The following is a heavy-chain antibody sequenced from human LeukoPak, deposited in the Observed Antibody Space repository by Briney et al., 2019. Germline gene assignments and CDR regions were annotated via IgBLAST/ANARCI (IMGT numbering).Heavy chain of an antibody. D-gene: IGHD6-19*01. Sequence: ASVKVSCKASGFNFVNYGFSWVRQAPGQGLEWMGWISAYNGVTNYAQNLQDRVTLTTDTSTNTAYMELGSLRYDDTAIYYCGRYGGGGSGWYSDRTMDVWGQGTTVIASS. J-gene: IGHJ6*02. CDR3: GRYGGGGSGWYSDRTMDV. CDR2: ISAYNGVT. V-gene: IGHV1-18*01. CDR1: GFNFVNYG.